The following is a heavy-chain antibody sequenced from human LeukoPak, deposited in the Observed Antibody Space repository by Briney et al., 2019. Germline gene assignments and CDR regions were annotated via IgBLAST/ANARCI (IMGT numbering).Heavy chain of an antibody. J-gene: IGHJ4*02. D-gene: IGHD6-6*01. CDR1: GFTFSSDT. V-gene: IGHV3-23*01. Sequence: GGSLRLSCTGSGFTFSSDTMHWVRQAPGKGLEWVSSISGSGETAYYADSVTGRFTISKDNSKNTVFLQMRSLRAEDTAVYFCARVGGSSDFDYWGQGTLVTVSS. CDR2: ISGSGETA. CDR3: ARVGGSSDFDY.